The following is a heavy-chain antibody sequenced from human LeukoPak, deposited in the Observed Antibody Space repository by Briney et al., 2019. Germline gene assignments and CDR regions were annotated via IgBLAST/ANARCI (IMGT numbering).Heavy chain of an antibody. Sequence: SVKVSCKASGGTFSTYAISWVRQAPGQGLEWMGGIIPIFGTANYAQKFQGRVTITADESTSTAYMELSSLRSEDTAVYYCAREGYQLLGAPPYYYYYYMDVWGKGTTVTVSS. CDR1: GGTFSTYA. CDR2: IIPIFGTA. CDR3: AREGYQLLGAPPYYYYYYMDV. J-gene: IGHJ6*03. V-gene: IGHV1-69*13. D-gene: IGHD2-2*01.